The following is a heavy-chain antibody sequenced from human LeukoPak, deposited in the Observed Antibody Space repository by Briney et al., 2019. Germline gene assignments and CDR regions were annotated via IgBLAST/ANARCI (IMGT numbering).Heavy chain of an antibody. Sequence: GGSLRLSCAASGFTFSSYSMNWVRQAPGKGLEWVSSISSSSSYIYYADSVKGRFTISRDNAKNSLYLQMNSLRAEDTAVYYCASEGISSGYYDFDYWGQGTLVTVSS. CDR2: ISSSSSYI. CDR3: ASEGISSGYYDFDY. CDR1: GFTFSSYS. D-gene: IGHD3-22*01. J-gene: IGHJ4*02. V-gene: IGHV3-21*01.